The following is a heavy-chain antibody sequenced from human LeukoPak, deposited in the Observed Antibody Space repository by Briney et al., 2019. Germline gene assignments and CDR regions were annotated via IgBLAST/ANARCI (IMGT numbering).Heavy chain of an antibody. CDR3: ARLSGYSYGFDY. J-gene: IGHJ4*02. Sequence: ASVKVSCKASGYTFTGYYMHWVRQAPGQGLEWMGRINPNSGGTNYAQKFQGRVTMTRDTSISTAYMELSRLRSDDTAVYYCARLSGYSYGFDYWGQATLVTVSS. CDR2: INPNSGGT. V-gene: IGHV1-2*06. D-gene: IGHD5-18*01. CDR1: GYTFTGYY.